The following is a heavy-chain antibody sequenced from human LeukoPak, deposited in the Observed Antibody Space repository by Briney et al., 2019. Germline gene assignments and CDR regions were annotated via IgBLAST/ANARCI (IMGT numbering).Heavy chain of an antibody. J-gene: IGHJ6*03. Sequence: PGGSLRLSCAASGFTFSSYGMHWVRQAPGQGLEWMGIINPSAGSTNYAQRFQGRVTMTRDMSTSTVYMELSGLRSEDTAVYYCARDRWGSSESFYYYYYMDVWGKGTTVTVSS. CDR3: ARDRWGSSESFYYYYYMDV. V-gene: IGHV1-46*01. CDR2: INPSAGST. CDR1: GFTFSSYG. D-gene: IGHD6-6*01.